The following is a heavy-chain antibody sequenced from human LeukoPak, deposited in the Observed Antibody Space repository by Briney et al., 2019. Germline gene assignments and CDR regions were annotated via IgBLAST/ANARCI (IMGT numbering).Heavy chain of an antibody. Sequence: GGSLRLSCAASGFTFSSYSMNWVRQAPGKGLEWVSSISSSSSYIYYADSVKGRFTISRDNAKNSLYLQMNSLRAEDTAVYYCARADSSSWYLHFDYWGQGTLVTVSS. CDR3: ARADSSSWYLHFDY. V-gene: IGHV3-21*01. D-gene: IGHD6-13*01. CDR1: GFTFSSYS. CDR2: ISSSSSYI. J-gene: IGHJ4*02.